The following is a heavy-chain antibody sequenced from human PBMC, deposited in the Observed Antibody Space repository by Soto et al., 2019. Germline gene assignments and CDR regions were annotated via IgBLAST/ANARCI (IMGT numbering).Heavy chain of an antibody. CDR2: IYYSGST. D-gene: IGHD1-7*01. J-gene: IGHJ4*02. Sequence: SETLSLTCTVSGGSISSGGYYWSWIRQHPGKGLEWIGYIYYSGSTYYNPSLKSRVTISVDTSKNQFSLKLSSLTAADTAVYYCARGITGTNDYFAYWGQGTLDTVSS. CDR3: ARGITGTNDYFAY. V-gene: IGHV4-31*03. CDR1: GGSISSGGYY.